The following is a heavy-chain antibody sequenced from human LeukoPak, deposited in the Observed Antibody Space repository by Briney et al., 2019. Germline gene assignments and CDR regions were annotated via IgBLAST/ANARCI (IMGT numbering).Heavy chain of an antibody. V-gene: IGHV3-15*07. CDR3: TTAIYYYAMDV. J-gene: IGHJ6*02. CDR1: GFTFGNAW. CDR2: IKSKTDGGTT. Sequence: GGSLRLSCAASGFTFGNAWMNWVRQAPGKGLEWVGRIKSKTDGGTTDYAAPVKGRFTISRDDSKNTLYLQMNGLKTEDTAVYYCTTAIYYYAMDVWGQGTTVTVSS.